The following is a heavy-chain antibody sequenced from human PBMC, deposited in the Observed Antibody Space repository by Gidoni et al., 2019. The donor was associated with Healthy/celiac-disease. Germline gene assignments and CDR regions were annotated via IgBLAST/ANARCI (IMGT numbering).Heavy chain of an antibody. V-gene: IGHV4-4*07. CDR3: ARAHGRSGYDFDY. Sequence: QVQLQESGPGLVTPSEPLSLTCTVSGGSISSYYWSWILPPAGKGLEWIGRIYTSGSTNYNPSLKSRVTMSVDTSKNQFSLKLSSVTAADTAVYYCARAHGRSGYDFDYWSQGTLVTVSS. CDR2: IYTSGST. J-gene: IGHJ4*02. D-gene: IGHD5-12*01. CDR1: GGSISSYY.